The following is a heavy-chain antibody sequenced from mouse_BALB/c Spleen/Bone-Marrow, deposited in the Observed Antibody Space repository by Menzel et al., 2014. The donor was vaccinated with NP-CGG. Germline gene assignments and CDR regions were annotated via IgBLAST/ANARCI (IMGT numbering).Heavy chain of an antibody. CDR1: GYSFTGYT. J-gene: IGHJ3*01. V-gene: IGHV1-26*01. CDR2: TYPYNGGT. CDR3: ARSDYYGSSYRAWFTY. D-gene: IGHD1-1*01. Sequence: VQLQQSGPELVKPGTSMKISCKASGYSFTGYTMNWVKQSHGKNLEWIGLTYPYNGGTTYNQKFKGKATFTIDKASSTAYMELLSLTSEDSAVYYCARSDYYGSSYRAWFTYWGQGTLVTVSA.